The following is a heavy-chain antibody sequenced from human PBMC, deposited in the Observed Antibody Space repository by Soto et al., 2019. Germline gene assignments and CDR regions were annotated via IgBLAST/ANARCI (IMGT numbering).Heavy chain of an antibody. CDR3: ARLEGLATISYYFDF. CDR2: IYYRGNT. Sequence: SETLSLTCSVSGDSINSDKYYWGWIRQPTGKGLEWIGSIYYRGNTYYNPSLQTRVTISLDKSKSQFSLKLISVTAADSAMYFCARLEGLATISYYFDFWGQGALVTGSS. J-gene: IGHJ4*02. CDR1: GDSINSDKYY. V-gene: IGHV4-39*01. D-gene: IGHD3-9*01.